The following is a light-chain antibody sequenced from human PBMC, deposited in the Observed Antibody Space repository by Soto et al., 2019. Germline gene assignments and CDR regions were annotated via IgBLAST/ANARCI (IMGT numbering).Light chain of an antibody. CDR1: SSDVGDYNY. V-gene: IGLV2-8*01. J-gene: IGLJ2*01. CDR2: EVN. Sequence: QSALTQPPSASGSPGQSGTISCTGTSSDVGDYNYVSWYQQHPGKAPKLMIYEVNKRPSGVPDRFSGSKSGNTASLTVSGLQTEDEADYYCSSYAGKGVFGGGTKLTVL. CDR3: SSYAGKGV.